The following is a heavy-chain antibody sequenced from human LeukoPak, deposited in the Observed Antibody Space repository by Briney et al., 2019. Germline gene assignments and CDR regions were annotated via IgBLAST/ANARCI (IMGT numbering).Heavy chain of an antibody. J-gene: IGHJ4*02. CDR1: GFPISNYW. CDR2: ISPDASVK. Sequence: GGSLRLSCAASGFPISNYWLSWVRQAPGKGLEWVASISPDASVKHYVDSVKGRFTISRDNAENSLSLQMGSLRAEDTAVYYCARLLGMVTTFDIWGQGTLVTVSS. CDR3: ARLLGMVTTFDI. D-gene: IGHD5-24*01. V-gene: IGHV3-7*02.